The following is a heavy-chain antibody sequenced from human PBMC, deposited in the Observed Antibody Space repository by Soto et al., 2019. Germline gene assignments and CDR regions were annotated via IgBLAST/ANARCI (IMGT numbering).Heavy chain of an antibody. CDR3: ARDEDDYGDYVVN. CDR2: ISSSSSTI. J-gene: IGHJ4*02. Sequence: EVQLVESGGGLVQPGGSLRLSCAASGFTFSSYSMNWVRQAPGKGLEWVSYISSSSSTIYYADSVKGRFTISRDNVKNSLYLQMNSLRAEDTAVYYCARDEDDYGDYVVNWGQGTLVTVSS. D-gene: IGHD4-17*01. V-gene: IGHV3-48*01. CDR1: GFTFSSYS.